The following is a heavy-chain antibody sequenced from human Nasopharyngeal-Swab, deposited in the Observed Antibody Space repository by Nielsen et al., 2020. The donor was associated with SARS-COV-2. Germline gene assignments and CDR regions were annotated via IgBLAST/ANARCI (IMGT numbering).Heavy chain of an antibody. Sequence: WIRQPPGKGLEWIGEINHSGSTNYNTSLKSRVIISVDTSKNQFSLKLSSVTAADTAVYYCARGAPRGGYDFSLYYYYYYGVDVWGQGTTVTVSS. D-gene: IGHD5-12*01. CDR3: ARGAPRGGYDFSLYYYYYYGVDV. J-gene: IGHJ6*02. V-gene: IGHV4-34*01. CDR2: INHSGST.